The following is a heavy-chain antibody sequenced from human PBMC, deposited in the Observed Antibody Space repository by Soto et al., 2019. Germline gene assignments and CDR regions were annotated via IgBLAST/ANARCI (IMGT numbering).Heavy chain of an antibody. CDR2: VSENGDYT. J-gene: IGHJ4*02. CDR3: ARRTAVRNFDY. D-gene: IGHD6-19*01. V-gene: IGHV3-23*01. Sequence: EVQLLESGGGLVQPGGSLTVSCAASGFVFSHYAMTWARQAPGKGLEWVSTVSENGDYTSYADSVKGRFTISRDNSKNTVFVQMNSLRAEDTAVYYCARRTAVRNFDYWGQGALVTVSS. CDR1: GFVFSHYA.